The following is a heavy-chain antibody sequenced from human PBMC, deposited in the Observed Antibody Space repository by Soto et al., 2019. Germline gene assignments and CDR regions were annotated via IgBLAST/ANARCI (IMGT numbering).Heavy chain of an antibody. CDR1: GGSISSGGYY. CDR3: ASRGGIAVTTSSNFDY. D-gene: IGHD4-17*01. V-gene: IGHV4-31*03. CDR2: IYYSGST. J-gene: IGHJ4*02. Sequence: QVQLQESGPGLVKPSQTLSLTCTVSGGSISSGGYYWSWIRQHPGKGLEWIGYIYYSGSTYYNPSLKRRVTISVDTSKNQFSLKLSSVTAADTAVYYCASRGGIAVTTSSNFDYWGQGTLVTVSS.